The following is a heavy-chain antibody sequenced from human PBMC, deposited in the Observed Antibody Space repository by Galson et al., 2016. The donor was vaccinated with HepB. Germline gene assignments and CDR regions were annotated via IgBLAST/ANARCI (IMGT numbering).Heavy chain of an antibody. CDR1: GFSFRKYG. V-gene: IGHV3-33*07. CDR2: IWYDRSNK. J-gene: IGHJ6*02. CDR3: ARDRVIRSGYYGPFVGSGGDGMDV. Sequence: SLRLSCAASGFSFRKYGMYWVRQAPGKGLEWVAGIWYDRSNKTYADSVKGRFTISRDNSKNTLSLQMNSLRAEDTAVYYCARDRVIRSGYYGPFVGSGGDGMDVWGQGNTVTVSS. D-gene: IGHD3-3*01.